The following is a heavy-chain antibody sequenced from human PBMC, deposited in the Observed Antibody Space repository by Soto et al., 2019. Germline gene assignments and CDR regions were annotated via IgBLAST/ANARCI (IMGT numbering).Heavy chain of an antibody. CDR2: IKEDGSEK. V-gene: IGHV3-7*03. J-gene: IGHJ4*02. CDR3: ARTGYLDY. Sequence: EVQLVESGGGLVQPGGSLRVSCAASGFTFSSYWMSWVRQAPGKGLEWVANIKEDGSEKYYVDSVKGRFTISRDNAKKSLYLQMNSRRADDTALYYCARTGYLDYWGQGTLVTVSS. CDR1: GFTFSSYW.